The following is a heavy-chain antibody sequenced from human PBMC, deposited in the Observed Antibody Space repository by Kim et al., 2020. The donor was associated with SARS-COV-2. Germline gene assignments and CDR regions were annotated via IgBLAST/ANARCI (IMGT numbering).Heavy chain of an antibody. V-gene: IGHV3-23*01. CDR1: GFDFGTYA. Sequence: GGSLRLSCAASGFDFGTYAMNRVRQAPGKGLEWVSAVSGGAIDTFYADSVKGRFGISRDNSKNTLYLQLNSLRAEDTAVYYCVKGQGSPGGFYYYGMDVWGQGATVIVSS. D-gene: IGHD3-10*01. CDR2: VSGGAIDT. CDR3: VKGQGSPGGFYYYGMDV. J-gene: IGHJ6*02.